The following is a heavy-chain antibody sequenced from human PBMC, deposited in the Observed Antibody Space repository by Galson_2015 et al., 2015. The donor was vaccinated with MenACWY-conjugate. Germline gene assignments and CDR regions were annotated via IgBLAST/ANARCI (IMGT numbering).Heavy chain of an antibody. CDR2: IRPSGDDGT. D-gene: IGHD1-26*01. J-gene: IGHJ4*02. CDR1: GYTFTTYY. CDR3: VREYRRGSFDY. V-gene: IGHV1-46*01. Sequence: SVKVSCKASGYTFTTYYMHWVRQAPGQGLEWMGIIRPSGDDGTTYAQKFQGRVTMTRDTSTSTVYMDLSSLRSEDTAVYYCVREYRRGSFDYWGQGTLVTVSS.